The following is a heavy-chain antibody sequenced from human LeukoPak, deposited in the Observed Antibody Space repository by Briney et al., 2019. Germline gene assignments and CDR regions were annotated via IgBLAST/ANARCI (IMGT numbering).Heavy chain of an antibody. CDR2: IFYRATT. CDR1: SGYIRSSSHH. Sequence: SETLSLTCTLSSGYIRSSSHHWGSIRQPPGTGLEWIGSIFYRATTYYNPSLKSRVTISIDTSKNQFSLKLSSVTAADTAVYYCAGEYSSAAGFWGQGNLVTVSA. D-gene: IGHD6-19*01. V-gene: IGHV4-39*02. J-gene: IGHJ1*01. CDR3: AGEYSSAAGF.